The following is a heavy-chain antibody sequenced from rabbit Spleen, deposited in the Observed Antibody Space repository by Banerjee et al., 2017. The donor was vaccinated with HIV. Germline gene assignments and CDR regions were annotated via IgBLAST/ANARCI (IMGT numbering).Heavy chain of an antibody. V-gene: IGHV1S40*01. Sequence: QSLEESGGDLVKPGASLALTCTASGFSFSSSYYMCWVRQAPGKRPGWIACIYVGGGGSAYYASWAKGRFTISKTSSTTATLQMTSLTAADTATYFCARGVSYYDLWGPGTLVTVS. J-gene: IGHJ6*01. CDR1: GFSFSSSYY. D-gene: IGHD8-1*01. CDR2: IYVGGGGSA. CDR3: ARGVSYYDL.